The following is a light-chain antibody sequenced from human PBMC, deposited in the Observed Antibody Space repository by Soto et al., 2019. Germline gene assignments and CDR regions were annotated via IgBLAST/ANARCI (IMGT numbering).Light chain of an antibody. CDR3: QQYSTYSPRT. V-gene: IGKV1-5*03. CDR1: QSISIW. Sequence: DIQMTQSPSTRSSSVGYIVAITCRAIQSISIWLAWYQQKPGKAPKILIYKASSLESGVPSRFSGSGSGTEFTLTISSLQPDDFANYYCQQYSTYSPRTFGQGTKVDIK. CDR2: KAS. J-gene: IGKJ1*01.